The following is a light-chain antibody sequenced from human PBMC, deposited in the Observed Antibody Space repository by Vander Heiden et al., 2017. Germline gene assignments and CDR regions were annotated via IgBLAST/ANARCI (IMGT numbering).Light chain of an antibody. CDR3: QQYYNFWT. CDR1: QSVVTW. CDR2: KAS. V-gene: IGKV1-5*03. J-gene: IGKJ1*01. Sequence: DIQMTQPPSTLAASVGDRVTITCRASQSVVTWLASYQQKPGRAPKLLISKASSLESGVPSRFSGSGSGTEFTLSISSLQPDDFGTYYCQQYYNFWTFGQGTKVEIK.